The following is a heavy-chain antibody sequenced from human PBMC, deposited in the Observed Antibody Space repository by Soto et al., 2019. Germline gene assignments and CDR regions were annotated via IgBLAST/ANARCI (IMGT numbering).Heavy chain of an antibody. Sequence: EVQLLESGEALFKRGGPLRPPCPAPGSPFTPYPMTGAGQSQGKGLEGVSPMTGSGATTNHADPVKGRFTISRDNSKNTLYLQLNSLRAEDTAVYFCAKGSSCTSVSCHLAPFEFWGQGTLVTVSS. J-gene: IGHJ4*02. D-gene: IGHD2-8*02. V-gene: IGHV3-23*01. CDR3: AKGSSCTSVSCHLAPFEF. CDR2: MTGSGATT. CDR1: GSPFTPYP.